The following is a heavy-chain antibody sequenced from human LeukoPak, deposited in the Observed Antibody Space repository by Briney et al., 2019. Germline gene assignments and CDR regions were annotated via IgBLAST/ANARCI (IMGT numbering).Heavy chain of an antibody. Sequence: GGSLRLSCTASGFPFGDYSMSWFRQAPGKGLGWGAFIRSKAFGGTTEYAASVQDRFTLSRDDSKSIAYLQMNSLKTEDTAVYYCTRDGSGSYGRDRTFDYWGQGTLVTVSS. CDR2: IRSKAFGGTT. D-gene: IGHD3-10*01. CDR1: GFPFGDYS. CDR3: TRDGSGSYGRDRTFDY. V-gene: IGHV3-49*03. J-gene: IGHJ4*02.